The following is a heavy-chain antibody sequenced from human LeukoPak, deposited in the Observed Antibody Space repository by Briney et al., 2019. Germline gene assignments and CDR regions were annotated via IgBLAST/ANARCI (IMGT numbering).Heavy chain of an antibody. D-gene: IGHD1-7*01. V-gene: IGHV3-13*01. J-gene: IGHJ4*01. CDR1: GFTSSTYD. CDR3: ARGPVVGITGTKGYFDY. CDR2: IGTAGDT. Sequence: GGSLRLSCAASGFTSSTYDIHWVRQARGKGLERVSSIGTAGDTYYAGSVRGRFTISRENVKNAFYLQMNSLRPGDTAVYYCARGPVVGITGTKGYFDYWGHGTLVTVSS.